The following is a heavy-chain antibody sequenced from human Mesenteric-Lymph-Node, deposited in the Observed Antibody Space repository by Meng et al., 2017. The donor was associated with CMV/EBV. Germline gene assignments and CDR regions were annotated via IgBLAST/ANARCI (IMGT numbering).Heavy chain of an antibody. V-gene: IGHV3-21*01. CDR2: ISSSSSSI. CDR3: ARDRLEGDYSGPGY. J-gene: IGHJ4*02. Sequence: GESLKISCAASGFTFGSYSMNWLRQAPGKGLEWVSSISSSSSSIYYPDSVKGRFTISRDNAKNSLYLQMNSLRAEDTAVYYCARDRLEGDYSGPGYWGQGTLVTVSS. CDR1: GFTFGSYS. D-gene: IGHD1-1*01.